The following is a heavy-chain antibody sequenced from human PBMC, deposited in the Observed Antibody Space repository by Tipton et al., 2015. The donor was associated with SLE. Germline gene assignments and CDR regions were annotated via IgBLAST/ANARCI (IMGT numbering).Heavy chain of an antibody. V-gene: IGHV4-59*01. CDR1: GGSISSYY. CDR2: IYYSGST. Sequence: TLSLTCTVSGGSISSYYWSWIRQPPGKGLEWIGYIYYSGSTNYNPSLKSRVTISVDTSKNQFSLKLSSVTAADTAVYYCTSGDYYYYMDVWGKGTTVTVSS. J-gene: IGHJ6*03. CDR3: TSGDYYYYMDV. D-gene: IGHD3-16*01.